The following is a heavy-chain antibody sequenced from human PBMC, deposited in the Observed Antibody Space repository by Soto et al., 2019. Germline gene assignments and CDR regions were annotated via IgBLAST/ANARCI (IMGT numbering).Heavy chain of an antibody. J-gene: IGHJ4*02. CDR2: ISSSSSTI. Sequence: EVQLVESGGRLVQPGGSLRLSCAASGFTLSSYSMNWVRQAPGKGLEWVSYISSSSSTIYYADSVKGRFTISRDNAKHSLYLHMNSLRAEDTAVYYCARYSSCRYPLLDYWGQGTLVTVSS. V-gene: IGHV3-48*01. CDR3: ARYSSCRYPLLDY. CDR1: GFTLSSYS. D-gene: IGHD6-13*01.